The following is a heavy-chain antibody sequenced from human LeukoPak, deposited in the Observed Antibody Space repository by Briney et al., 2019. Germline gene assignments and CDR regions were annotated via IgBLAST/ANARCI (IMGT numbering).Heavy chain of an antibody. J-gene: IGHJ4*02. D-gene: IGHD2-2*01. V-gene: IGHV4-4*02. CDR1: GDSVTSDNW. CDR2: IHHSAGT. Sequence: SETLSLTCTLSGDSVTSDNWWSWVRQPPGKGLEWIGEIHHSAGTNYNPSLRSRVTMSIDKSKDQFSLNLNSVTAADTALYFCAKDLGSNPGYWGQGTLVIVSS. CDR3: AKDLGSNPGY.